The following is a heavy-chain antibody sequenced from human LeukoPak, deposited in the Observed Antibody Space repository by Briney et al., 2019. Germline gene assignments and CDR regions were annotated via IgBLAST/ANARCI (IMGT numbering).Heavy chain of an antibody. CDR3: ARGSGYDSSGYLDY. D-gene: IGHD3-22*01. CDR1: GFTFSSYW. Sequence: GGSLRLSCAASGFTFSSYWMHWVRQAPGKGLVWVSRIKSDGSTNYADSVKGRFTISRDNAKNTVSLQMNSLRAEDTGVYYCARGSGYDSSGYLDYWGQGTLVTVSS. CDR2: IKSDGST. J-gene: IGHJ4*02. V-gene: IGHV3-74*01.